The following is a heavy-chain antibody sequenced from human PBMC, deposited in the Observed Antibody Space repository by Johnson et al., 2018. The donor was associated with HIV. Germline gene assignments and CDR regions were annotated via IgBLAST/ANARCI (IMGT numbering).Heavy chain of an antibody. V-gene: IGHV3-30*02. CDR2: IRYDRSNK. Sequence: QVQLVESGGGVVRPGGSLRLSCAASGLTFSSYGMHWVRQAPGTGLEWVAFIRYDRSNKYYADSVKGRFTISRDNSKNTLYLQMNSLRAEDTAVHYCAKEKNGYHWTFDIWGQGTMVTVSS. D-gene: IGHD5-24*01. J-gene: IGHJ3*02. CDR3: AKEKNGYHWTFDI. CDR1: GLTFSSYG.